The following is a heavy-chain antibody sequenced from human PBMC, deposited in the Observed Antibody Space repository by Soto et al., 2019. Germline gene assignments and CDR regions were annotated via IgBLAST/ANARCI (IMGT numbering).Heavy chain of an antibody. D-gene: IGHD3-3*01. J-gene: IGHJ4*02. V-gene: IGHV4-59*01. CDR2: IYYSGST. CDR1: GGSISSYY. Sequence: KASETLSLTCTVSGGSISSYYWSWIRQPPGKGLEWIGYIYYSGSTNYNPSLKSRVTISVDTSKNQFSLKLSSVTAADTAVYYCARARGYYDFWSGYYSRGVPYSFDYWGQGTLVTVSS. CDR3: ARARGYYDFWSGYYSRGVPYSFDY.